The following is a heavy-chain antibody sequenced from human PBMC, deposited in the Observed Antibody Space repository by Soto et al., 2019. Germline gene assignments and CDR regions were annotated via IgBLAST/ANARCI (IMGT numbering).Heavy chain of an antibody. CDR2: ISGSGGST. V-gene: IGHV3-23*01. J-gene: IGHJ1*01. D-gene: IGHD6-13*01. CDR1: GFTFSSYA. CDR3: AGVAYSSSWYEYFQH. Sequence: EGSLRLSCAASGFTFSSYAMSWVRQAPGKGLEWVSAISGSGGSTYYADSVKGWFTISRDNSKNTLYLQMNSLRAEDTAVYYCAGVAYSSSWYEYFQHWGQGTLVTVSS.